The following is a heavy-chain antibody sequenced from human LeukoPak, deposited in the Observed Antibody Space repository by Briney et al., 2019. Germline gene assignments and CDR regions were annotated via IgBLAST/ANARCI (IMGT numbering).Heavy chain of an antibody. CDR1: GGSFSGYY. CDR3: ARGPQRAGNWFDP. CDR2: INHSGST. D-gene: IGHD6-19*01. V-gene: IGHV4-34*01. J-gene: IGHJ5*02. Sequence: SETLSLTCAVYGGSFSGYYRSWIRQPPGKGLEWIGEINHSGSTNYNPSLKSRVTISVDTSKNQFFLKLSSVTAADTAVYYCARGPQRAGNWFDPWGQGTLVTVSS.